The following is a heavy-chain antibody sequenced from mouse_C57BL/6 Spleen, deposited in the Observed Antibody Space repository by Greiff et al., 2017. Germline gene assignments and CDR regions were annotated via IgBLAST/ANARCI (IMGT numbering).Heavy chain of an antibody. D-gene: IGHD3-2*02. CDR1: GYTFTSYW. Sequence: VQLQQPGAELVRPGSSVKLSCKASGYTFTSYWMDWVKQRPGQGLEWIGNIYPSASETHYNQKFKDKATLTVDKSSSTAYMQLSSLTSEDSAVYYCARSGDPHYYAMDYWGQGTSVTVSS. CDR2: IYPSASET. J-gene: IGHJ4*01. V-gene: IGHV1-61*01. CDR3: ARSGDPHYYAMDY.